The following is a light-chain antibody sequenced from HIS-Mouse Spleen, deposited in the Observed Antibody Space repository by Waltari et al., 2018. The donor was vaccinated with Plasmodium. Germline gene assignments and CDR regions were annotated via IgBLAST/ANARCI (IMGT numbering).Light chain of an antibody. J-gene: IGKJ3*01. V-gene: IGKV3-15*01. CDR1: PSVSSN. Sequence: EIVMTQSPATLSVSPGERATLPCRASPSVSSNLAWYQQKPGQAPRLLIYGASTSATGFPARFIGSGSGTEFTLTISSLQSEDFAVYYCQQYNNWSFTFGPGTKVDIK. CDR2: GAS. CDR3: QQYNNWSFT.